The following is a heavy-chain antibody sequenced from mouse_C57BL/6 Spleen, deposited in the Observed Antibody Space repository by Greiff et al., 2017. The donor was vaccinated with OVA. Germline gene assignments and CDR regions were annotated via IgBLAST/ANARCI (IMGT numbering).Heavy chain of an antibody. Sequence: QVQLQQPGAELVMPGASVKLSCKASGYTFTSYWMHWVKQRHGKGLEWIGEIDPSDSYTNYNQKFKGKSTLTVDKSSSTAYMQLSSLTSEDSAVYYCARREGAYYGNFYAMDYWGQGTSVTVSS. CDR1: GYTFTSYW. CDR3: ARREGAYYGNFYAMDY. V-gene: IGHV1-69*01. J-gene: IGHJ4*01. CDR2: IDPSDSYT. D-gene: IGHD2-10*01.